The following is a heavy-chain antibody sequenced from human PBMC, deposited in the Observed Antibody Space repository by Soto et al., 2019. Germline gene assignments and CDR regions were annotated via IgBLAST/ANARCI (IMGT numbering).Heavy chain of an antibody. Sequence: SETLSLTCTVSGGSISSSSYYWGWIRQPPGKGLDWIGSIYYSGSTYYNPSLKSRVTISVDTSKNQFSLKLSSVTAADTAVYYCARATNYYYAMDVWGQGTTVTVSS. CDR3: ARATNYYYAMDV. CDR2: IYYSGST. CDR1: GGSISSSSYY. J-gene: IGHJ6*02. V-gene: IGHV4-39*01.